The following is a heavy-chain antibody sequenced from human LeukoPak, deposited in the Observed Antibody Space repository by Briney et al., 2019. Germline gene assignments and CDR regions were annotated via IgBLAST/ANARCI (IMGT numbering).Heavy chain of an antibody. CDR2: IRYDGSNK. V-gene: IGHV3-30*02. CDR3: AGGMGYYDFWSGYYTSFDYYYYYMDV. CDR1: GFTFSSYG. J-gene: IGHJ6*03. Sequence: PGGSLRLSCAASGFTFSSYGMHWVRQGPGKGLEWVAFIRYDGSNKYYADSVKGRFTISRDNSKNTLYLQMNSLRAEDTAVYYCAGGMGYYDFWSGYYTSFDYYYYYMDVWGKGTTVTVSS. D-gene: IGHD3-3*01.